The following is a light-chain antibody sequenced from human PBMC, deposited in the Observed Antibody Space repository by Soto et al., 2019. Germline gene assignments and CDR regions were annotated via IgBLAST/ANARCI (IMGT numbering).Light chain of an antibody. V-gene: IGKV3-20*01. CDR1: QSVSSSY. Sequence: EIVLTQSPGTLSLSPGERAALSCGAGQSVSSSYLAWYQQKTGQAPRLLIYGASSRATDIPDRFSGSGSGTDFTLTISRLEPEDFAVYYCQQYGSSPSFGQGTRLEIK. J-gene: IGKJ5*01. CDR3: QQYGSSPS. CDR2: GAS.